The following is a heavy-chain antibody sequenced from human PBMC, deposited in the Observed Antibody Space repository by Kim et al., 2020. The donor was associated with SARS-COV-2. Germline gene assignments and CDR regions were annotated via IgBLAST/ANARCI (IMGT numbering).Heavy chain of an antibody. D-gene: IGHD6-13*01. Sequence: GGSLRLSCAASGFTFDDYAMHWVRQAPGKGLEWVSGISWNSGSIGYADSVKGRFTISRDNAKNSLYLQMNSLRAEDTALYYCAKWGSSWYYFDYWGQGTLVTVSS. CDR3: AKWGSSWYYFDY. CDR1: GFTFDDYA. V-gene: IGHV3-9*01. J-gene: IGHJ4*02. CDR2: ISWNSGSI.